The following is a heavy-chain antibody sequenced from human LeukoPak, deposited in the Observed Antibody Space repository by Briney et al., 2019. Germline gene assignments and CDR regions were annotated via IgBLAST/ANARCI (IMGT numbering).Heavy chain of an antibody. CDR2: IYYSGST. Sequence: SETLSLTCTVSGGSISSYYWSWIRQPPGKGLEWIGYIYYSGSTNYNPSLKSRVTISVDMSKNQFSLKLSSVTAADTAVYYCAGITMVRQNAFDIWGQGTMVTVSS. V-gene: IGHV4-59*08. J-gene: IGHJ3*02. CDR3: AGITMVRQNAFDI. D-gene: IGHD3-10*01. CDR1: GGSISSYY.